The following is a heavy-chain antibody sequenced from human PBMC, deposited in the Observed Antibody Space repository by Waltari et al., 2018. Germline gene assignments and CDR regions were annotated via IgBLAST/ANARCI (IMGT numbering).Heavy chain of an antibody. CDR1: GGSVRSDN. CDR2: IYQGGGT. J-gene: IGHJ5*02. Sequence: VQLHESGPGLLKPSETLSLTCDVSGGSVRSDNGSWLRQSPRKGLEWIGYIYQGGGTNYNPSLKSRVTISQDLSRNQLYLRVTSVTAADTGTYYCARRFGYDYLDPWGQGALVTVSS. V-gene: IGHV4-59*08. CDR3: ARRFGYDYLDP. D-gene: IGHD3-22*01.